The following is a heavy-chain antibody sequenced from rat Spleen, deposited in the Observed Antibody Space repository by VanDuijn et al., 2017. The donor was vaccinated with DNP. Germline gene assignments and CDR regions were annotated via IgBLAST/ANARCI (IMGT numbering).Heavy chain of an antibody. Sequence: QVQLKESGPGLVQPSQTLSLTCTVSGFSLTSYGVSWVRQPPGKGLEWIAAISSGGNTYYNSALKSRLSISRDTSKSQVFLKLNILQDEGTATYYWARDGQWDYHDHWGQGGMVAVSS. V-gene: IGHV2S12*01. CDR3: ARDGQWDYHDH. CDR1: GFSLTSYG. D-gene: IGHD1-1*01. J-gene: IGHJ2*01. CDR2: ISSGGNT.